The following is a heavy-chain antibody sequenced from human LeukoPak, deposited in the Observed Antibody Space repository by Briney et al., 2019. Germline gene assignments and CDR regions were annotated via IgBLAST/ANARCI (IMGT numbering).Heavy chain of an antibody. CDR2: IWYDGSNK. CDR1: GFTFSIYG. Sequence: GGSLRLSCAASGFTFSIYGMHWVRQAPGKGLEWVAVIWYDGSNKYYADSVKGRFTISRDNSKNTLYLQMNSLRAEDTAVYYCARSPMNRYYYDSSGYYPKYYFDYWGQGTLVTVSS. CDR3: ARSPMNRYYYDSSGYYPKYYFDY. V-gene: IGHV3-33*01. D-gene: IGHD3-22*01. J-gene: IGHJ4*02.